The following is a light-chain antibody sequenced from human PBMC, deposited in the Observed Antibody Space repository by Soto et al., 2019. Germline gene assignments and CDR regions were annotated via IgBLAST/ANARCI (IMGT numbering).Light chain of an antibody. J-gene: IGKJ1*01. CDR1: QSISSW. CDR2: DAS. CDR3: QQSYSTPWT. V-gene: IGKV1-5*01. Sequence: DIQMTQSPSTLSASVGDRVTITCRASQSISSWLAWYQQKPGKAPKLLIYDASSLESGVPSRFSGSGSGTEFTLTISSLQPEDFATYHCQQSYSTPWTFGQGTKVDI.